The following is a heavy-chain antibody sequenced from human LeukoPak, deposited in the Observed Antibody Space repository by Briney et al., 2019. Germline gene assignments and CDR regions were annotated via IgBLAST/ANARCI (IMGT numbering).Heavy chain of an antibody. V-gene: IGHV4-34*01. CDR3: ARHPSQLLTKKAFDP. J-gene: IGHJ5*02. CDR2: INHSGST. Sequence: SETLSLTCAVYGGSFSGYYWTWIRQPPGKGLEWIGEINHSGSTNYNPSLKSRVTMLVDTSMNQFSLRLNSVTATDTAVYYCARHPSQLLTKKAFDPWGQGTLVTVSS. CDR1: GGSFSGYY. D-gene: IGHD2-2*01.